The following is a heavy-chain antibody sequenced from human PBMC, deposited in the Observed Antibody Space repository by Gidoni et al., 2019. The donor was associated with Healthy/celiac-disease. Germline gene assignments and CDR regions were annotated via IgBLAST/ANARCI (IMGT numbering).Heavy chain of an antibody. CDR3: AKGFRGVAGPGY. CDR2: MNPNSGNT. J-gene: IGHJ4*01. Sequence: QVQLVQSGAEVKKPGAAVKVSCKASGYTFTSYVINWVRQATGQGLEWMGWMNPNSGNTGYAQKFRGRVTMTRNTSINATYMELSGVRSEDTAVYCCAKGFRGVAGPGYWGQGTLVTVSS. V-gene: IGHV1-8*01. CDR1: GYTFTSYV. D-gene: IGHD6-19*01.